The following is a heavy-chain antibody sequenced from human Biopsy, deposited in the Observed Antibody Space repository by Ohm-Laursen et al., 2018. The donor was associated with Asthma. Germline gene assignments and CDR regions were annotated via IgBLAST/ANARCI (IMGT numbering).Heavy chain of an antibody. CDR2: ISVYNGNT. D-gene: IGHD3-10*01. Sequence: SSVKVSCKASGYTFNSAGISWVRQAPGQGLEWMGWISVYNGNTKCAQKFQDRVTMITDTSTSTAYMELRSMISDDTAVYFCSRAVDYSHYYGIDVWGQGTTVTVS. V-gene: IGHV1-18*01. J-gene: IGHJ6*02. CDR3: SRAVDYSHYYGIDV. CDR1: GYTFNSAG.